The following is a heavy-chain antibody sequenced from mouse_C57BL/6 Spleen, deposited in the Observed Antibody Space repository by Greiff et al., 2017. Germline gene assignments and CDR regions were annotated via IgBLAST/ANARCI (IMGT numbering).Heavy chain of an antibody. CDR1: GYAFSSSW. Sequence: QVQLQQSGPELVKPGASVKISCKASGYAFSSSWMNWVKQRPGKGLEWIGRIYPGDGDTNYNGKFKGKATLTAYKSSSTAYMQLSSLTSEDSAVYFCARSLTGYFDVWGTGTTVTVSS. V-gene: IGHV1-82*01. CDR2: IYPGDGDT. D-gene: IGHD4-1*01. J-gene: IGHJ1*03. CDR3: ARSLTGYFDV.